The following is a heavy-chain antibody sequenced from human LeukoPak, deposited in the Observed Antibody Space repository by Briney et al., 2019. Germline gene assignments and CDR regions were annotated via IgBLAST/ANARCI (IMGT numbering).Heavy chain of an antibody. D-gene: IGHD3-22*01. CDR1: GFSFSSYE. V-gene: IGHV3-48*03. Sequence: GGSLRLSCAASGFSFSSYEMNWVRQAPGKGLEWVSYIGSSGSTVYYADSVKGRFTISRDNSKNTLYLQMNSLRAEDTAVYYCAKGKAYYYDSSGHRYFDYWGQGTLVTVSS. CDR2: IGSSGSTV. J-gene: IGHJ4*02. CDR3: AKGKAYYYDSSGHRYFDY.